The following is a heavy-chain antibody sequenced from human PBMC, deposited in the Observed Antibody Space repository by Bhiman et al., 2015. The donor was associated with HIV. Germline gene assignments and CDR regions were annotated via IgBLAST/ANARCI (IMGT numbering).Heavy chain of an antibody. CDR1: GFTFSSYS. D-gene: IGHD3-22*01. V-gene: IGHV3-21*03. J-gene: IGHJ3*02. CDR2: ISSSSSYI. CDR3: ARDSSGYLDAFDI. Sequence: EVQLVESGGGLVQPGGSLRLSCVASGFTFSSYSMNWVRQAPGKGLEWVSSISSSSSYIYYADSVKGRFTISRDNAKNSLYLQMNSLRAEDTAVYYCARDSSGYLDAFDIWGQGTMVTVSS.